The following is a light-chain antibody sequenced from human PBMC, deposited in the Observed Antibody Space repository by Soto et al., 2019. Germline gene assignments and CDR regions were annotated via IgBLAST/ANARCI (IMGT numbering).Light chain of an antibody. CDR2: DAS. CDR1: QSIGEY. J-gene: IGKJ3*01. V-gene: IGKV1-5*01. Sequence: DVQMTQSPSTLSASVGDRVTITCRASQSIGEYLAWYQQKPGKAPKVLMYDASILESGVPSRFSGRGSGRQFPLTISSLQPDDFATYYCQQYSSDVFSFGPGTRVDVK. CDR3: QQYSSDVFS.